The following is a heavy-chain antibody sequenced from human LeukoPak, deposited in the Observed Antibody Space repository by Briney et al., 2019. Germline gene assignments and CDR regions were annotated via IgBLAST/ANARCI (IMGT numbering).Heavy chain of an antibody. V-gene: IGHV3-7*03. CDR2: MKEDGSDE. Sequence: PGGSLRLSCVASGFSFSDSTMSWVRQAAGKGLDWVAKMKEDGSDENYVGSVKGRFTISRDNARNSLHLQMKSLRAEDTAVYFCARGGAGGGYFPTWGQGILVIVSS. J-gene: IGHJ1*01. D-gene: IGHD3-16*01. CDR1: GFSFSDST. CDR3: ARGGAGGGYFPT.